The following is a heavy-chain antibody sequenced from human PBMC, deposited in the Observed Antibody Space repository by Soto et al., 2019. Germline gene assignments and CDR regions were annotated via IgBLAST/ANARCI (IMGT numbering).Heavy chain of an antibody. CDR3: AGFVVPASRNSDFDY. CDR1: GISVSTSDYY. Sequence: PSETLSLTCTVSGISVSTSDYYWGWVRQPPGKGLDWIGNIYYSGSTFYNPSLRSRVTLSVETSKNQFSLRLNSVTAADTAVYFCAGFVVPASRNSDFDYWGQGTLVTVYS. D-gene: IGHD2-15*01. V-gene: IGHV4-39*01. J-gene: IGHJ4*02. CDR2: IYYSGST.